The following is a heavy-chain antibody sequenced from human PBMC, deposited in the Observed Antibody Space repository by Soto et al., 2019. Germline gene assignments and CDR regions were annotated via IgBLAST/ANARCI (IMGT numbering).Heavy chain of an antibody. CDR3: ARVPGYSNGDL. V-gene: IGHV1-3*01. Sequence: QVQLVQSGAAVKKPGASVKVSCKASGYTFTSYAMHWVRQAPGQRLEWMGWINAGNGNTKYSQKFKGRVTITRDKSASTAYMELSSLRSEDTAVYYCARVPGYSNGDLWGRGTLVTVSS. CDR1: GYTFTSYA. CDR2: INAGNGNT. J-gene: IGHJ2*01. D-gene: IGHD2-21*01.